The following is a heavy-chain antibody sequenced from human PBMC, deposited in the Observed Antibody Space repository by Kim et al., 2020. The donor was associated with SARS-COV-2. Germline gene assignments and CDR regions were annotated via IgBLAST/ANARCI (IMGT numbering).Heavy chain of an antibody. CDR1: GFSFSSYS. Sequence: GGSLRLSCAASGFSFSSYSMNWVRQAPGKGLEWVSYIRGSTSIFYADSVKGRFTISRDNAKNSLYLQMNSMRDEDTAVYYCARDDMWAFDIWGQGTMVTVSS. D-gene: IGHD2-21*01. V-gene: IGHV3-48*02. J-gene: IGHJ3*02. CDR3: ARDDMWAFDI. CDR2: IRGSTSI.